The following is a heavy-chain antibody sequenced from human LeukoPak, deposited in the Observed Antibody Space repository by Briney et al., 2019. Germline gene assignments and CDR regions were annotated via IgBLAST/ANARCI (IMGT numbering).Heavy chain of an antibody. V-gene: IGHV4-34*01. J-gene: IGHJ5*02. CDR1: GGSFSGYY. CDR3: ARGLNSGYSYGYLYWFDP. Sequence: PSETLSLTCAVYGGSFSGYYWSWIRHPPAKGLELVGEINHSESSNYNPSLKSRVTISVDTSKNQFSLKLSSVTAADTAVYYCARGLNSGYSYGYLYWFDPWGQGTLVTVSS. D-gene: IGHD5-18*01. CDR2: INHSESS.